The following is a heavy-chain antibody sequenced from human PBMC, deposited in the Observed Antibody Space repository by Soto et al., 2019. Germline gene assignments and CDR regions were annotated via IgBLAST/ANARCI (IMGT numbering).Heavy chain of an antibody. CDR3: ARSIWGLGFGP. D-gene: IGHD3-16*01. Sequence: GFIVRRKYVSCGGQPPGKGLELFSYISSSSSTIYYADSVKCRFTISRDNAKNSLYLQMNSLRAEDTAVYYCARSIWGLGFGPWGQGPLGTVSS. CDR2: ISSSSSTI. CDR1: GFIVRRKY. J-gene: IGHJ5*02. V-gene: IGHV3-48*01.